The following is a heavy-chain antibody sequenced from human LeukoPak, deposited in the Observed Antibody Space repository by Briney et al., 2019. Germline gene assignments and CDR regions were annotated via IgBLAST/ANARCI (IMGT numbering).Heavy chain of an antibody. CDR2: IYSGGST. CDR3: ARRGYGDHAPFDY. V-gene: IGHV3-66*04. CDR1: GFTVSSNY. D-gene: IGHD4-17*01. Sequence: GGSLRLSCAVSGFTVSSNYMTWVRQAPGKGLEWVSIIYSGGSTYYADSVKGRFTISRDNSKNTLYLQMNSLRAEDTAVYYCARRGYGDHAPFDYWGQGTRVTVSS. J-gene: IGHJ4*02.